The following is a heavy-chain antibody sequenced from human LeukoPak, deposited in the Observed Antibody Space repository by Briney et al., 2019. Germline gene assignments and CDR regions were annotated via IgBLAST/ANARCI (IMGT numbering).Heavy chain of an antibody. CDR2: ISGSGGST. CDR1: GFTFSSYA. CDR3: AKLTSFYDLRHDP. D-gene: IGHD2/OR15-2a*01. J-gene: IGHJ5*02. V-gene: IGHV3-23*01. Sequence: GGSLRLSCAASGFTFSSYAMSWVRQAPGKGLEWVSAISGSGGSTYYADSVKGRFTISRDNSKNTLYLQMNSLRAEDAAVYYCAKLTSFYDLRHDPWGQRTLVTVSS.